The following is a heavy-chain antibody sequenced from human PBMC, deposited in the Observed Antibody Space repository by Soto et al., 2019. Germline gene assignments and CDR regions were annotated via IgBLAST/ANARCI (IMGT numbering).Heavy chain of an antibody. V-gene: IGHV4-38-2*01. D-gene: IGHD5-18*01. CDR3: ARGGAQLWLPGRGNFDY. CDR2: IYHSGST. Sequence: NPSETLSLTCAVSGYSISSGYYWGWIRQPPGKGLEWIGSIYHSGSTYYNPSLKSRVTISVDTSKNQFSLKLSSVTAADTAVYYCARGGAQLWLPGRGNFDYWGQGTLVTAPQ. J-gene: IGHJ4*02. CDR1: GYSISSGYY.